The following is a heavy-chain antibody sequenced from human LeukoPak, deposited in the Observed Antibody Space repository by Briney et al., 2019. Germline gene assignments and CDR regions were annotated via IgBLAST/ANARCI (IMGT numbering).Heavy chain of an antibody. CDR3: ARDKIVGATYFDY. V-gene: IGHV3-7*01. CDR1: GFTFCRYC. CDR2: IKQDVSEI. Sequence: GGSLRLSCTASGFTFCRYCVSWVRQAPGKGLEGVANIKQDVSEIYYVDSVKGRFTISRDNTKNSLYLQMNSLRAEDTAVYYCARDKIVGATYFDYWGQGTLVTVSS. D-gene: IGHD1-26*01. J-gene: IGHJ4*02.